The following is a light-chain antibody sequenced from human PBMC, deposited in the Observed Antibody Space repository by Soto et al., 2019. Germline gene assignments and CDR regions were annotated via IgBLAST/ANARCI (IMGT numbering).Light chain of an antibody. V-gene: IGLV2-14*01. CDR1: SSDVGGYNY. Sequence: QSVLTQPASVSGSPGQSITISCTGTSSDVGGYNYVSWYQQHPGKAPKLMIYEVSNRPSGVSSRFSGSKSGNTASLSISGLQAEDEADYYCSSYTSSVTLVFGGGTQLTVL. J-gene: IGLJ2*01. CDR2: EVS. CDR3: SSYTSSVTLV.